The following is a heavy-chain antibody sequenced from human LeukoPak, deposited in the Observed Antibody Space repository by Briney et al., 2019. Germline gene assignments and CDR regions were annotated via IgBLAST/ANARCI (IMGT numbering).Heavy chain of an antibody. CDR2: IWYDGSNK. CDR1: GFTFSSYG. J-gene: IGHJ3*02. CDR3: AKERNDCSGGSCHYLDAFDI. V-gene: IGHV3-33*06. Sequence: GGSLRLSCAASGFTFSSYGMHWVRQAPGKGLEWVAVIWYDGSNKYYADSVKGRFTISRDNSKNTLYLQMTSLRAEDTAVYYCAKERNDCSGGSCHYLDAFDIWGQGTMVTVSS. D-gene: IGHD2-15*01.